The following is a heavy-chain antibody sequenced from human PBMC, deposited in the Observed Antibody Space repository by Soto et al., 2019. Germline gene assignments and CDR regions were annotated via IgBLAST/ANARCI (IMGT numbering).Heavy chain of an antibody. CDR3: AKAFGYSNTWYARNWFDP. V-gene: IGHV3-23*01. Sequence: DVQLLESGGGLVQPGGSLRLSCAASGLAFSSHAMTWVRQAPGKGLEWVSSISDSGGSTSYAVSVKGRFAVSRDNSKNTLYLQMNSLRVEDTAVYYCAKAFGYSNTWYARNWFDPWGQGNLVTVSS. CDR1: GLAFSSHA. D-gene: IGHD6-13*01. CDR2: ISDSGGST. J-gene: IGHJ5*02.